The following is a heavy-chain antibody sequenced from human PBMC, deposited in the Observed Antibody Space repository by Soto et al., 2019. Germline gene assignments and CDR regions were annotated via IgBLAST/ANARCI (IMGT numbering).Heavy chain of an antibody. Sequence: QITLKESGPTLEKPTQPLTLTCTISVFSLSTSGVGVGWIRQPPGKALEWLALIYWDDDKRYSPSLKSRLTITKDTSKNQVVLTMTNMDPVDTATYYCAHRALWGEFDYWGQGTLVTVSS. CDR1: VFSLSTSGVG. CDR3: AHRALWGEFDY. CDR2: IYWDDDK. V-gene: IGHV2-5*02. D-gene: IGHD3-16*01. J-gene: IGHJ4*02.